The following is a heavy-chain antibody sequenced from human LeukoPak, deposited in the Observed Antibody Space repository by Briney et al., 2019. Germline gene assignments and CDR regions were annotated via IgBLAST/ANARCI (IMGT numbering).Heavy chain of an antibody. CDR1: GDTFTGYY. J-gene: IGHJ5*02. CDR2: INPNSGGT. D-gene: IGHD2-15*01. Sequence: ASVKVSCKASGDTFTGYYMHWVRQAPGQGLEWMGWINPNSGGTNYAQKFQGRVTMTRDTSISTAYMELSRLRSDDTAVYYCARDRGLVVAATWWFDPWGQGTLVTVSS. V-gene: IGHV1-2*02. CDR3: ARDRGLVVAATWWFDP.